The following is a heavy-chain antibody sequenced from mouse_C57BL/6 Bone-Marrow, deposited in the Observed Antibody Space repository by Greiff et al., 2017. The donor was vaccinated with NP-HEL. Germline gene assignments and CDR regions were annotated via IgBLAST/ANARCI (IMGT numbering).Heavy chain of an antibody. J-gene: IGHJ1*03. V-gene: IGHV5-9-1*02. Sequence: EVKLVESGEGLVKPGGSLKLSCAASGFTFSSYAMSWVRQTPEKRLEWVAYISSGGDYIYYADTVKGRFTISRDNARNTLYLQMSSLKSEDTAMYYCTRGGSGTWYFDVWGTGTTVTVSS. D-gene: IGHD4-1*01. CDR3: TRGGSGTWYFDV. CDR2: ISSGGDYI. CDR1: GFTFSSYA.